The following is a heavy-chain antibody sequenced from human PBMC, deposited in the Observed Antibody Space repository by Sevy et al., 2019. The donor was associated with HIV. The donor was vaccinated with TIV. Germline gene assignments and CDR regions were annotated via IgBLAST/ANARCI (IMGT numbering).Heavy chain of an antibody. CDR1: GASISSSGHY. CDR3: AGPILTYNNGWSYYDY. CDR2: INYSGIT. Sequence: SETLSLTCTVSGASISSSGHYWGWIRQPPGKGLEWLASINYSGITFYNPSLKSRVTISADTSKNQFSLDLNSVTAADTAIYFCAGPILTYNNGWSYYDYWGQGTVVIVSS. V-gene: IGHV4-39*01. D-gene: IGHD6-19*01. J-gene: IGHJ4*02.